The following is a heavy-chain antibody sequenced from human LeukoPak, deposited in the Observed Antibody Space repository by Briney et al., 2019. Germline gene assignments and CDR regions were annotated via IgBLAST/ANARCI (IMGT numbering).Heavy chain of an antibody. V-gene: IGHV4-61*02. J-gene: IGHJ4*02. Sequence: SETLSLTCTVSGGSISSGSYYWSWIRQPAGKGLEWIGRIYTSGSTNYNPSLKSRVTISVDTSKNQFSLKLSSVTAADTAVYYCARDIGAIDWGQGTLVTVSS. CDR1: GGSISSGSYY. D-gene: IGHD1-26*01. CDR2: IYTSGST. CDR3: ARDIGAID.